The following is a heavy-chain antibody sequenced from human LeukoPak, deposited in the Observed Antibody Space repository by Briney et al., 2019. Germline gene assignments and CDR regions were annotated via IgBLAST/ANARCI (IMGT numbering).Heavy chain of an antibody. CDR3: AKDRLITYYYGSGSYSGFDP. Sequence: GGSLRLSCAASGFTFSNYAMSWVRQAPGKGLEWVSAISGSGGSTYYADSVKGRFTISRDNSKNTLYLQMNSLRAEDTAVYYCAKDRLITYYYGSGSYSGFDPWGQGTLVTVSS. V-gene: IGHV3-23*01. CDR2: ISGSGGST. D-gene: IGHD3-10*01. J-gene: IGHJ5*02. CDR1: GFTFSNYA.